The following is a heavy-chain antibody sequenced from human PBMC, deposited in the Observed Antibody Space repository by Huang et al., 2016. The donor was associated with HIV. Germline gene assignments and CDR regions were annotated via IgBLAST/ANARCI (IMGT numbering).Heavy chain of an antibody. CDR3: ARDWSFGSSTSPAD. V-gene: IGHV1-2*02. CDR1: GYTFTDSN. CDR2: INPKRGGT. J-gene: IGHJ4*02. Sequence: QVPLVQSGAAVKNPGASVRVSCKASGYTFTDSNIHWVRQAPGQGLECMEWINPKRGGTIYAQRVQGRVTMTRDTTISTVHMDLRRIQSDDTAVYFCARDWSFGSSTSPADWGQGTLVTVSS. D-gene: IGHD6-6*01.